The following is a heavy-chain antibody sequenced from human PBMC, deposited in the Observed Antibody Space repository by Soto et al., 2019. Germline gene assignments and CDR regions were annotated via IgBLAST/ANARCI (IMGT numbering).Heavy chain of an antibody. D-gene: IGHD2-15*01. CDR3: ARVADCSGCSCDFSVDY. CDR2: IYYSGST. CDR1: GGSISSGDYY. V-gene: IGHV4-30-4*01. J-gene: IGHJ4*02. Sequence: QVQLQESGPGLVKPSQTLSLTCTVSGGSISSGDYYWSWIRQPPGKGLEWIGYIYYSGSTYYNPSLKSRVTISVDTSKNQFSLKLSSVTAADTAVYYCARVADCSGCSCDFSVDYWGQGTLVTVSS.